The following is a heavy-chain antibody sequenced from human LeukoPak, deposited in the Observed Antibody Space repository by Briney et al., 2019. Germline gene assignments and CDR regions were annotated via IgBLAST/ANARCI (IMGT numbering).Heavy chain of an antibody. CDR1: GYTFTGYY. D-gene: IGHD1-26*01. CDR3: ASGKVGATGGVWYGY. V-gene: IGHV1-2*02. CDR2: INPNSGGT. J-gene: IGHJ4*02. Sequence: GASVKVSCKASGYTFTGYYMHWVRQAPGQGLEWMGWINPNSGGTNYAQKFQGRVTMTGDTSISTAYMELSRLRSEDTAVYYCASGKVGATGGVWYGYWGQGTLVTVSS.